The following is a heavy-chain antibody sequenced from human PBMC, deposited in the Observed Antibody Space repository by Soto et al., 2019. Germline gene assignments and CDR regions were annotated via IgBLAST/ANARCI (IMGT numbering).Heavy chain of an antibody. V-gene: IGHV1-69*12. Sequence: QVQLVQSGAEVKKPGSSVKVSCKASGGTFSNYAISWVRQAPGQGLEWMGGIIPIFGTANYAQKFQGRVTITADESTSTDSMELSSLRSEDTAIYYCAVGSVDIVPTGMKPFDPWGQGTLVTVSS. D-gene: IGHD5-12*01. CDR3: AVGSVDIVPTGMKPFDP. CDR2: IIPIFGTA. CDR1: GGTFSNYA. J-gene: IGHJ5*02.